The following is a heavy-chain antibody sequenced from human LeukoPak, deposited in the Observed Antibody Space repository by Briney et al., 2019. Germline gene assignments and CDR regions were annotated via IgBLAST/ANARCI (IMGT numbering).Heavy chain of an antibody. CDR1: GFTFDDYG. CDR2: INWNGGST. Sequence: GGSLRLSCAASGFTFDDYGMSWVRQAPGKGLEWVSGINWNGGSTGYADSVKGRFTISRDNAKNSLYLQMNSLRAEDTALYYCAREEEQQLVSPANFDYWGQGTLVTVSS. D-gene: IGHD6-13*01. V-gene: IGHV3-20*04. CDR3: AREEEQQLVSPANFDY. J-gene: IGHJ4*02.